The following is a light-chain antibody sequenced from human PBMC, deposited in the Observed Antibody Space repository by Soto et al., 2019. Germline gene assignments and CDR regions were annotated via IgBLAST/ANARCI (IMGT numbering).Light chain of an antibody. CDR3: QQYNNWWT. J-gene: IGKJ1*01. Sequence: IVMTQSPATLSVSPGERVTLSSRASQSVSTNLAWYQQKPGQAPRLLISGASTRATGIPARFSGSGSGTEFTLTISSLQSEDFAVYYCQQYNNWWTFGQGTKVEIQ. CDR2: GAS. CDR1: QSVSTN. V-gene: IGKV3-15*01.